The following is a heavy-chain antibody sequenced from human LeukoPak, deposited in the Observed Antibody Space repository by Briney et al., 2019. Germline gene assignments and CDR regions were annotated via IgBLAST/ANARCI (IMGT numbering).Heavy chain of an antibody. J-gene: IGHJ4*03. CDR1: GGSFSAFY. CDR2: VNHRGDT. V-gene: IGHV4-34*01. D-gene: IGHD1-1*01. CDR3: ARGPTISETGYFDY. Sequence: SETLSLTCAVYGGSFSAFYWSWIRQSPGKGLQWIAEVNHRGDTNYNPSVKGRVTISVDTSKNQFSLKVTSLTAADTAVYYCARGPTISETGYFDYWGQGTLVTVSS.